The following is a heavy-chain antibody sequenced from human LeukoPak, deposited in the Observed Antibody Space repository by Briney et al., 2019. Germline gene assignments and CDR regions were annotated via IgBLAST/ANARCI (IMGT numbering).Heavy chain of an antibody. Sequence: GGSLRLSCAASGFTFSSYSMRWVRQARGKGLEWVSAISGSGGSTYYADSVKGRFTISRDNSKNTLYLQMNSLRAEDTAVYYCAKGLQLVRSLFDYWGQGTLVTVSS. CDR1: GFTFSSYS. J-gene: IGHJ4*02. V-gene: IGHV3-23*01. D-gene: IGHD6-13*01. CDR3: AKGLQLVRSLFDY. CDR2: ISGSGGST.